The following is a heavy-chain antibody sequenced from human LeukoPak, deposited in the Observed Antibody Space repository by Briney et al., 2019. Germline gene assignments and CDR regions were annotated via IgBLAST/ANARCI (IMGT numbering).Heavy chain of an antibody. Sequence: GASVKVSCKASGYTFTGYYVHWVRQAPGQGLEWMGWINPNSGGTNYAQKFQGWVTMARDTSVSTVYMELRRLRYDDTAVYYCARGREILVVPFYYYIDVWGRGTTVTVSS. V-gene: IGHV1-2*04. J-gene: IGHJ6*03. CDR1: GYTFTGYY. CDR2: INPNSGGT. CDR3: ARGREILVVPFYYYIDV. D-gene: IGHD2-2*01.